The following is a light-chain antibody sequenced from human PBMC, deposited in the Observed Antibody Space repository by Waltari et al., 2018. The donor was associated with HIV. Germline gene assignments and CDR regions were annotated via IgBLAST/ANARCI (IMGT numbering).Light chain of an antibody. V-gene: IGLV2-14*01. J-gene: IGLJ2*01. CDR2: DVS. CDR1: SSAGGGYSY. CDR3: SSYTSSSTLYVV. Sequence: QSALTHPASVSGSPGQSITISCTGTSSAGGGYSYVSWSQQHPGKAPKLMIYDVSYRPSGVSNRFSGSKSGNTASLTISGLQAEDEADYYCSSYTSSSTLYVVFGGGTKLTVL.